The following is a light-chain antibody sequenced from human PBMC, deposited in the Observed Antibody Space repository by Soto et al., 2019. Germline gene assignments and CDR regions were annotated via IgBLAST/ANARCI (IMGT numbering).Light chain of an antibody. CDR2: SAS. V-gene: IGKV3-15*01. CDR1: QSVGTN. J-gene: IGKJ2*01. CDR3: QQYNNWPPYS. Sequence: MVMTQSPATLSVSPGESATLSCRASQSVGTNLAWYQQTPGQAPRVLIHSASTRATGIPARFSGSASDTEFTLTISGLLSEDFAIYYCQQYNNWPPYSFRQGTKLQNK.